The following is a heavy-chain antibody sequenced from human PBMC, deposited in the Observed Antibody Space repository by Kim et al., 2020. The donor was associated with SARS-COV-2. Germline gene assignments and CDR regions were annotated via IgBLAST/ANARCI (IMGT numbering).Heavy chain of an antibody. CDR1: GGSISSSSYY. Sequence: SETLSLTCTVSGGSISSSSYYWGWIRQPPGKGLEWIGSIYYSGSTYYNPSLKSRVTISVDTSKNQFSLKLSSVTAADTAVYYCARCQEATAMGRHYWFDPWGQGTLVTVSS. CDR3: ARCQEATAMGRHYWFDP. J-gene: IGHJ5*02. D-gene: IGHD5-18*01. V-gene: IGHV4-39*01. CDR2: IYYSGST.